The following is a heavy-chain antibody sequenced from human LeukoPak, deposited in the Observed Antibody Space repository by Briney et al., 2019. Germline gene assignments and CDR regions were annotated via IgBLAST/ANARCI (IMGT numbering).Heavy chain of an antibody. V-gene: IGHV5-10-1*01. CDR2: IDPSDSYT. D-gene: IGHD2-15*01. CDR3: ASQDLGQYCSGGSCYMDY. CDR1: GYSFTSYW. J-gene: IGHJ4*02. Sequence: GESLKISCKGSGYSFTSYWISWVRQMPGKGLEWMGRIDPSDSYTNYSPSFQGHVTISADKSISTAYLQWSSLKASDTAMYYCASQDLGQYCSGGSCYMDYWGQGTLVTVSS.